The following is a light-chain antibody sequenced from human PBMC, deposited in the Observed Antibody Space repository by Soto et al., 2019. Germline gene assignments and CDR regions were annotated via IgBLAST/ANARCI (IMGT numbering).Light chain of an antibody. J-gene: IGLJ1*01. V-gene: IGLV2-14*01. CDR3: NSYTSKSTGV. CDR2: EVS. Sequence: QSALTQPASVSGSPGQSITISCTGTSSDVGGYNYVSWYQQHPGKAPKLIIYEVSNRPSGVSNRFSGSKSGNTASLTISGIQAADEADYYCNSYTSKSTGVFGTGTKVTVL. CDR1: SSDVGGYNY.